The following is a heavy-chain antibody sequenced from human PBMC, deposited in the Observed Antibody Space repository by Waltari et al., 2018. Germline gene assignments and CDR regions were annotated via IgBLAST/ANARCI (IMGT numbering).Heavy chain of an antibody. V-gene: IGHV1-46*01. D-gene: IGHD6-6*01. Sequence: QVQLVQSGAEVKKPGASVTVSCKASGYTFTNSPMPWVRQAPGQGLGWMGIINPSGSSTSYALKFEDRVTMTRDTSTSTVYMQLSSLKSEDTAIYYCARDSSSSGKGDYWGQGTLVTVSS. CDR1: GYTFTNSP. J-gene: IGHJ4*02. CDR2: INPSGSST. CDR3: ARDSSSSGKGDY.